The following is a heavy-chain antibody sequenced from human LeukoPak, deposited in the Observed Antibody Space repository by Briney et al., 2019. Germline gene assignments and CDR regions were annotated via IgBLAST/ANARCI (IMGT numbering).Heavy chain of an antibody. D-gene: IGHD3-10*01. CDR3: ARENWMVLQYVSPTDAFDI. CDR1: GGSMNNYY. Sequence: SETLSLTCTVSGGSMNNYYWSWIWQPAGKGLEWIGRIYSSGSTDYNPSLKSRVTMSVDTSKNQFSMKLNSVTAADTAVYYCARENWMVLQYVSPTDAFDIWGQGTMVTVSS. V-gene: IGHV4-4*07. J-gene: IGHJ3*02. CDR2: IYSSGST.